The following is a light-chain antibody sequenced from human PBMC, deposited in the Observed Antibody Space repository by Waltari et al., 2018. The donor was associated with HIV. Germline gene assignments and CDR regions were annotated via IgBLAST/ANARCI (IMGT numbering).Light chain of an antibody. Sequence: DIVMTQSPDSLTVSLGERATINCKSSQSVLYTSNNENYIAWYPPKPRQLRKLLIYCASSQEAWLPDRVTGGGSETDLSLCISSLQAEDVAVYYCQQYDGSPFTFGPGTKVDIK. J-gene: IGKJ3*01. CDR2: CAS. CDR1: QSVLYTSNNENY. V-gene: IGKV4-1*01. CDR3: QQYDGSPFT.